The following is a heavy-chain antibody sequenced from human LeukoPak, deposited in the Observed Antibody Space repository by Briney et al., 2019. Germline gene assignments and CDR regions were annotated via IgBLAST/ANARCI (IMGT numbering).Heavy chain of an antibody. CDR2: TCSTRTYI. D-gene: IGHD2-2*01. V-gene: IGHV3-21*01. J-gene: IGHJ4*02. CDR3: ARGFGGYCSSTSCLVTIDY. CDR1: GFTFSSYT. Sequence: GESLRLSCAASGFTFSSYTMNWVRQAPGKGPEWVSSTCSTRTYICYADSVKGRFTIPRDNAKNSVYLQMDSLRAEGTAVYYCARGFGGYCSSTSCLVTIDYWGQGIPVTVSS.